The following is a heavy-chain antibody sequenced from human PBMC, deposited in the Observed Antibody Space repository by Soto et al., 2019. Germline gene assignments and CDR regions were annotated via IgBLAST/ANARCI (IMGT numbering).Heavy chain of an antibody. J-gene: IGHJ4*02. Sequence: GGSLRLSCAASGFTFRSNWMSWVRQAPGKGLEWVANIKQDGSEKYYVDSVKGRFTISRDNAKNSLYLQMNSLRAEDTAVYYCATSGGGWLQPPVWGQGTLVTVSS. CDR2: IKQDGSEK. V-gene: IGHV3-7*03. CDR3: ATSGGGWLQPPV. CDR1: GFTFRSNW. D-gene: IGHD5-12*01.